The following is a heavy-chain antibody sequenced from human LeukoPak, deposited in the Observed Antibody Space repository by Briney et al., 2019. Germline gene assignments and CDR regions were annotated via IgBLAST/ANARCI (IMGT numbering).Heavy chain of an antibody. Sequence: SETLSLTCTVSGGSVSSGSYYWSWIRQPPGKGLEWIGYIYYSGSTNYNPSLKSRVTISVDTPKNQFSLKLSSVTAADTAVYYCAREKARYCTNGVCWEFDPWGQGTLVTVSS. CDR1: GGSVSSGSYY. CDR2: IYYSGST. J-gene: IGHJ5*02. D-gene: IGHD2-8*01. CDR3: AREKARYCTNGVCWEFDP. V-gene: IGHV4-61*01.